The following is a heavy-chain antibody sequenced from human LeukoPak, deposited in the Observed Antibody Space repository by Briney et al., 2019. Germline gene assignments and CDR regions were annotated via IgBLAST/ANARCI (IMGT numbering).Heavy chain of an antibody. Sequence: ASVKVSCKASGYTFTSYYMHWVRQAPGQGLEWMGIINPSGGSTSYAQKFQGRVTMTRDTSTSTVYMELSSLRSEDTAVYYCARASYGSGSYLRMDFDYWGQGTLVTVSS. CDR2: INPSGGST. CDR1: GYTFTSYY. CDR3: ARASYGSGSYLRMDFDY. V-gene: IGHV1-46*03. D-gene: IGHD3-10*01. J-gene: IGHJ4*02.